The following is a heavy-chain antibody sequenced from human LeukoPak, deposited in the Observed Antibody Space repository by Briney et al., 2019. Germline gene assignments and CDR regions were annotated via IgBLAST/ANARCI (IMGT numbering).Heavy chain of an antibody. Sequence: PGGSLRLSCAASGFTFSSYAMSWVRQAPGKGLEWVSAISGSGGSTYYADSVKGRFTISRDNSKNTLYLKMNSLRGEDTAVYYCASPRDYGDYYYYGMDVWGQGTTVTVSS. D-gene: IGHD4-17*01. CDR3: ASPRDYGDYYYYGMDV. J-gene: IGHJ6*02. CDR2: ISGSGGST. V-gene: IGHV3-23*01. CDR1: GFTFSSYA.